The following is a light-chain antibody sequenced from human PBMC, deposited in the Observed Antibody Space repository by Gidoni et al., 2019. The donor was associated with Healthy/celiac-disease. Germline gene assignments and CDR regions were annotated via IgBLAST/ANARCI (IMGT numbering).Light chain of an antibody. J-gene: IGKJ1*01. Sequence: AIQMTQSPSSLSASVGDRVTITCRASQGIRNDLGWYQQKPGKAPKLLICAASSLQSGVPSRFSGSGSGTDFTLTISSLQPEDFATYYCLQDYNYPWTFGQXTKVEIK. V-gene: IGKV1-6*01. CDR2: AAS. CDR1: QGIRND. CDR3: LQDYNYPWT.